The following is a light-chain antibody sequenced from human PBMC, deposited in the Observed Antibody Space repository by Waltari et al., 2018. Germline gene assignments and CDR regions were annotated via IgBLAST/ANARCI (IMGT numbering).Light chain of an antibody. CDR2: DDS. J-gene: IGLJ2*01. V-gene: IGLV3-21*02. CDR1: NIGSKS. Sequence: SYVLTQPPSVSVAPGQTARITCGGNNIGSKSVQWYQQKPGQAPVLVVYDDSDRPSGSRERFSGSNSGNTATLTISRVEAEDEADYYCQVWDSSSDHRVFGGGTKLIVL. CDR3: QVWDSSSDHRV.